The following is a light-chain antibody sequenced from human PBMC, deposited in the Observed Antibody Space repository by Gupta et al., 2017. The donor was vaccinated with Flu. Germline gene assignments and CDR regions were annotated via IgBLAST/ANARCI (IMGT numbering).Light chain of an antibody. V-gene: IGLV1-40*01. CDR3: QSYDNSHSGPEV. CDR1: KANRVGGYD. J-gene: IGLJ3*02. CDR2: ENN. Sequence: VRSQPPPVSGATGPLVTITSTRSKANRVGGYDVNWYHQTPGKAPNRLIFENNNRPSGVADRFSGSKSGTSASLAITGLQAEDEADYYCQSYDNSHSGPEVFGGGTKLTVL.